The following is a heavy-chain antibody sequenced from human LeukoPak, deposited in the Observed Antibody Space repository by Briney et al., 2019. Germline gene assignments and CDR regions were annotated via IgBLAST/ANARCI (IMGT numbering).Heavy chain of an antibody. CDR1: GGSFSGYY. CDR2: INHSGST. Sequence: SETLSLTRAVYGGSFSGYYWSWIRQPPGKGLEWLGEINHSGSTNYNPSLKSRVTISVDTSKNQFSLKLSSVTAADTAVYYCARGDSYSSGWYSSGYYMDVWGKGTTVTVSS. D-gene: IGHD6-19*01. CDR3: ARGDSYSSGWYSSGYYMDV. J-gene: IGHJ6*03. V-gene: IGHV4-34*01.